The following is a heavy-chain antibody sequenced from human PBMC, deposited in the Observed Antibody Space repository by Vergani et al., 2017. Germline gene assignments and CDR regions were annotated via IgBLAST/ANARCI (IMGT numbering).Heavy chain of an antibody. CDR1: GGSISSGGYY. CDR3: ARDSIGGTYYYDSEQAFDI. Sequence: QVQLQESGPGLVKPSQTLSLTCSVSGGSISSGGYYWSWIRQFPGKGLEWIGYVYYSGSTYYNPSLKSRITISVDTSNDQFSLKLGSVTAADTAVYYCARDSIGGTYYYDSEQAFDIWGQGTMVTVSS. CDR2: VYYSGST. V-gene: IGHV4-31*03. D-gene: IGHD3-10*01. J-gene: IGHJ3*02.